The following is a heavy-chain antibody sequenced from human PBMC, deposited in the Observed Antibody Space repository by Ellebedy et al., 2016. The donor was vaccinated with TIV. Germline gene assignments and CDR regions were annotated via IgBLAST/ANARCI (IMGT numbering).Heavy chain of an antibody. CDR2: ISWNSNYI. V-gene: IGHV3-9*01. CDR1: GFTFDDYA. CDR3: AKDMGTPIFGVTKGFGAFDI. J-gene: IGHJ3*02. Sequence: GGSLRLSXAASGFTFDDYAMHWVRQAPGKGLEWVSGISWNSNYIGYADSVKGRFTISRDNAKNSLYLQMNSLRAEDTALYYCAKDMGTPIFGVTKGFGAFDIWGQGTMVTVSS. D-gene: IGHD3-3*01.